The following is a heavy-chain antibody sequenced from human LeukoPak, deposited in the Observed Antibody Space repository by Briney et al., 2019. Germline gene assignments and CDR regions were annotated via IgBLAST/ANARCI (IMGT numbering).Heavy chain of an antibody. CDR3: ARGPGRAYFQR. CDR2: IYYSGST. J-gene: IGHJ1*01. D-gene: IGHD2-15*01. Sequence: KTSETLSLTCTVSGGSISSYYWSWIRQPPGKGLEWIGYIYYSGSTNYNPSLKSRVTISVDTSKNQFSLKLSSVTAADTAVYYCARGPGRAYFQRWGQGTLVTVSS. V-gene: IGHV4-59*01. CDR1: GGSISSYY.